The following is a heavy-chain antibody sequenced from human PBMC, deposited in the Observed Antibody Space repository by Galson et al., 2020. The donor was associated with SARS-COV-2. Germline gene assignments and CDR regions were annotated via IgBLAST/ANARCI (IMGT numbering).Heavy chain of an antibody. CDR3: ARYGVNRITMIVVVPGAFDI. D-gene: IGHD3-22*01. Sequence: SETLSLTCTVSGGSISSYYWSWIRQPPGKGLEWIGYIYYSGSTNYNPSLKSRVTISVDTSKNQFSLKLSSVTAADTAVYYCARYGVNRITMIVVVPGAFDIWGQGTMVTVSS. CDR2: IYYSGST. CDR1: GGSISSYY. V-gene: IGHV4-59*13. J-gene: IGHJ3*02.